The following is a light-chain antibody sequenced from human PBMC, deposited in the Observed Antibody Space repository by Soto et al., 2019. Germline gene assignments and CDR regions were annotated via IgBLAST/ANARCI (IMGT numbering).Light chain of an antibody. Sequence: DIQMTQSPSSLSAYVGDRVTITCRASQSASTYLNWYQQKPGKAPKLLMYAASSLQSGVPSRFSGSGSGTDFTLTISTLQPEDFATYYCQQSYSTPYTFGQGTKLEI. V-gene: IGKV1-39*01. CDR3: QQSYSTPYT. CDR1: QSASTY. CDR2: AAS. J-gene: IGKJ2*01.